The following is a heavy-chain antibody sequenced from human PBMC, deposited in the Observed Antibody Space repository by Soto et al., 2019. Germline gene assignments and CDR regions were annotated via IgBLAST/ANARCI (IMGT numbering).Heavy chain of an antibody. CDR1: GGSINSSSYF. D-gene: IGHD3-10*01. Sequence: QLQLQESGPGLVKPSETLSLTCTVSGGSINSSSYFWGWIRQPPGKGLEWIGNIYYSGSTFYNPSLKSRVTMSVDTSRNQFYLRLNSVTAADTAVYYCARSSRDTILRGVFSYWGQGTLVTVSS. J-gene: IGHJ4*02. CDR2: IYYSGST. V-gene: IGHV4-39*01. CDR3: ARSSRDTILRGVFSY.